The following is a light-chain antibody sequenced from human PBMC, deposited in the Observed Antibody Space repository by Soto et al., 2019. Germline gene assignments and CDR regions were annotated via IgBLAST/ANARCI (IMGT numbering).Light chain of an antibody. Sequence: DIQMTQSPSTLSASVGDRVTITCRASQSISSCLAWYQQKPGKAPKVLIFDASSLESGVPSMFSGSASAPAFTLTNSSTQPDDSATYVSQHYSTYPWTFGQAPKVEI. CDR3: QHYSTYPWT. CDR2: DAS. CDR1: QSISSC. V-gene: IGKV1-5*01. J-gene: IGKJ1*01.